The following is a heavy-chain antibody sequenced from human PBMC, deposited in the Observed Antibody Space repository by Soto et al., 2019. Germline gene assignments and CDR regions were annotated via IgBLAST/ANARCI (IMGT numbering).Heavy chain of an antibody. D-gene: IGHD2-21*01. Sequence: SETLSLTCTVSGGSISSGDYYWSWIRQPPGKGLEWIGYFYYSGSTYYNPSLKSRFTISVDTSKNQFSLKLSSVTAADTAVYYCAKWRSGEGDAFDIWGQGTMVTVSS. CDR1: GGSISSGDYY. J-gene: IGHJ3*02. V-gene: IGHV4-30-4*01. CDR3: AKWRSGEGDAFDI. CDR2: FYYSGST.